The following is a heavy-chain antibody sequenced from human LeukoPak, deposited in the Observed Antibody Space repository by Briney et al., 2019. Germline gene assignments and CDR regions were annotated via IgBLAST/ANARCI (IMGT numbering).Heavy chain of an antibody. CDR2: IYYSGST. J-gene: IGHJ4*02. CDR3: ARTRYYYNSRSYGAPYYFDY. D-gene: IGHD3-10*01. CDR1: GGSFSGYY. Sequence: SETLSLTCAVYGGSFSGYYWTWIRQPPGKGLEWIGSIYYSGSTYYNPSLKSRVTISVDTSKNQFSLKLSSVTAADTAVYYCARTRYYYNSRSYGAPYYFDYWGQGTLVTVSS. V-gene: IGHV4-34*01.